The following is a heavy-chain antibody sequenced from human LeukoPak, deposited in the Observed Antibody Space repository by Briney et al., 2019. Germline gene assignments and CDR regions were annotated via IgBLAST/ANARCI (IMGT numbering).Heavy chain of an antibody. CDR3: ARDNYYDRAVFGY. J-gene: IGHJ4*02. CDR2: INPSCGST. V-gene: IGHV1-46*01. Sequence: INPSCGSTTYAPKFHSILTMTTDTSTSTVYMELSSLRSEDTAVYYCARDNYYDRAVFGYWGQGTLVTVSS. D-gene: IGHD3-22*01.